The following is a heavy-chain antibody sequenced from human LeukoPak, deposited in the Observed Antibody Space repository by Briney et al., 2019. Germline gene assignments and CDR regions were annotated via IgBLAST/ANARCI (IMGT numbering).Heavy chain of an antibody. CDR3: AREGRWGMKYYFDF. D-gene: IGHD4-23*01. Sequence: SETLSLTCNVSGGSLSSHYWSWVRQSPEKGLEWIGQIYHTGSTHYNPSLRSRFAISVGTSKNKLFLNVKSVTAADTAVYYCAREGRWGMKYYFDFWGQGTLVIVSS. J-gene: IGHJ4*02. V-gene: IGHV4-59*11. CDR2: IYHTGST. CDR1: GGSLSSHY.